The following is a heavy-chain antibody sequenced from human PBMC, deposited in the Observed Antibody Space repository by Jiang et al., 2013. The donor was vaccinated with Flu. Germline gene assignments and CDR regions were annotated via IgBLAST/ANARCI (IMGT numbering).Heavy chain of an antibody. CDR1: GFTFSSYA. J-gene: IGHJ4*02. D-gene: IGHD1-26*01. V-gene: IGHV3-23*01. Sequence: LRLSCAASGFTFSSYAMSWVRQAPGKGLEWVSAISGSGGSTYYADSVKGRFTISRDNSKNTLYLQMNSLRAEDTAVYYCAKDRIVGATNAGDYWGQGTLVTVSS. CDR2: ISGSGGST. CDR3: AKDRIVGATNAGDY.